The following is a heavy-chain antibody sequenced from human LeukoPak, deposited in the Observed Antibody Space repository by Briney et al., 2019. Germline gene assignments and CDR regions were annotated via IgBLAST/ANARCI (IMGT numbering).Heavy chain of an antibody. V-gene: IGHV4-59*01. Sequence: SETLSLTCTVSGGSIRSFYWSWIRQPTGKGLEWIGYISDSGSTSYNPSLKSRVTISVDASKNQFSLKPSSVTAADTAVYYCARAGRIPVTGTIGGFDYWGQGTLVTVSS. J-gene: IGHJ4*02. D-gene: IGHD6-19*01. CDR3: ARAGRIPVTGTIGGFDY. CDR2: ISDSGST. CDR1: GGSIRSFY.